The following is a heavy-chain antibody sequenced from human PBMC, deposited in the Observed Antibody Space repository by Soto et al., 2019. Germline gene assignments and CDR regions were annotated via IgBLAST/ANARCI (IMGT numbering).Heavy chain of an antibody. CDR3: ARGSERFDG. Sequence: GDSVQVSCKASGYTFTSYAMHWVRQAPGQRLEWMGWINAGNGNTKYSQKFQGRVTITRDTSASTAYMELSSLRSEDTAGDYCARGSERFDGWGQGTLVTVYS. CDR2: INAGNGNT. J-gene: IGHJ4*02. CDR1: GYTFTSYA. V-gene: IGHV1-3*01. D-gene: IGHD1-26*01.